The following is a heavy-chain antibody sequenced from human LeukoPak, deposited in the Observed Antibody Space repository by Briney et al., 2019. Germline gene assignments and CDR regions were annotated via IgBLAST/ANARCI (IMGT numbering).Heavy chain of an antibody. Sequence: ASVKVSCKASGYTFTSYYMHWVRQAPGQGLEWMGIINPSGGSTSYAQKFQGRVTMTRDTSTSTVYMELSSLRSEDAAVYYCARATVQWNIAAASDPWGQGTLVTVSS. CDR2: INPSGGST. D-gene: IGHD6-13*01. CDR1: GYTFTSYY. J-gene: IGHJ5*02. CDR3: ARATVQWNIAAASDP. V-gene: IGHV1-46*01.